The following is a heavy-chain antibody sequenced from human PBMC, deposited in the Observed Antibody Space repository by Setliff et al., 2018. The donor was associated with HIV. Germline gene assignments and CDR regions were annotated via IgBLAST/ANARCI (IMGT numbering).Heavy chain of an antibody. CDR2: MSFSANS. J-gene: IGHJ4*02. CDR3: ARGAGAFGAKLDS. CDR1: GGSMSSYY. V-gene: IGHV4-59*01. D-gene: IGHD3-10*01. Sequence: SETLSLTCTVSGGSMSSYYWSWIRRPPGKGLEWLGYMSFSANSNYNPSLKNRITISIDTSKNQFSLRLKSVTAADAAIYYRARGAGAFGAKLDSWGQGSLVTVSS.